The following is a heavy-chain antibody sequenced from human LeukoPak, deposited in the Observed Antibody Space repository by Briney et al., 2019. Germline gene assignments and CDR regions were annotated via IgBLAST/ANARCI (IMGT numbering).Heavy chain of an antibody. Sequence: GGSLRLSCEASGLTFSNHGMSWVRQAPGKGLRWVSAITGDGTTTYYAGSVKGRFTISRDNSKNMLYLQMSSLRAEDTAVYYCAKMNGYFEYWGQGALVPVSS. V-gene: IGHV3-23*01. D-gene: IGHD1-1*01. CDR2: ITGDGTTT. CDR1: GLTFSNHG. CDR3: AKMNGYFEY. J-gene: IGHJ4*02.